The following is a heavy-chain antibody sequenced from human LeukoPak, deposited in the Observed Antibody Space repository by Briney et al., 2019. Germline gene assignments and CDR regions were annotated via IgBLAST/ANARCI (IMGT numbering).Heavy chain of an antibody. J-gene: IGHJ3*02. V-gene: IGHV1-24*01. Sequence: ASVKVSCKASGYTFTSYGISWVRQAPGQGLEWMGGFDPEDGETIYAQKFQGRVTMTEDTSTDTAYMELSSLRSEDTAVYYCATSHSYYYDAFDIWGQGTMVTVSS. CDR1: GYTFTSYG. CDR3: ATSHSYYYDAFDI. D-gene: IGHD3-10*01. CDR2: FDPEDGET.